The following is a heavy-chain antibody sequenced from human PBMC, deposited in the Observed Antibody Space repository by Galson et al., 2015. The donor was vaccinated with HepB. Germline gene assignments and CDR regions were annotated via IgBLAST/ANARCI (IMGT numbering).Heavy chain of an antibody. CDR2: INTNTGNP. CDR1: GYTFTSYA. Sequence: SVKVSCKASGYTFTSYAMNWVRQAPGQGLEWMGWINTNTGNPTYAQGSTGRFVFSLDTSVSTAYLQISSLKAEDTAVYYCARDHYYGSDAPSPDSYYGMDVWGQGTTVTVSS. CDR3: ARDHYYGSDAPSPDSYYGMDV. D-gene: IGHD3-10*01. J-gene: IGHJ6*02. V-gene: IGHV7-4-1*02.